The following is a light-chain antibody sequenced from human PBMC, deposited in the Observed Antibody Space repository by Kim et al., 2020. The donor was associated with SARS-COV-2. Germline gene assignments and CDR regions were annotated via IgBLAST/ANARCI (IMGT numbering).Light chain of an antibody. Sequence: SVGDRVTITCRASQSISRWLAWYQQKKPEKAPKLLIYDASSLESGVPSRFSGSGSGTEFTLTISSLQPDDFATYYCQQYNSYPWTFGQGTKVDIK. CDR1: QSISRW. J-gene: IGKJ1*01. CDR3: QQYNSYPWT. V-gene: IGKV1-5*01. CDR2: DAS.